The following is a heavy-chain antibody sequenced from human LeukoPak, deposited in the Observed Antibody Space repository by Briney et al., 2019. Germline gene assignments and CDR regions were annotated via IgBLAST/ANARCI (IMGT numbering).Heavy chain of an antibody. D-gene: IGHD3-10*01. CDR1: GGSSSSGGYY. Sequence: SQTPSLTCTVSGGSSSSGGYYWSWIRQHPGKGLEWIGYIYYSGSTYYNPSLKSRVTISVDTSKNQFSLKLSSVTAADTAVYYCARDLGYMVRGVHYGMDVWGKGTTVTVSS. J-gene: IGHJ6*04. CDR2: IYYSGST. CDR3: ARDLGYMVRGVHYGMDV. V-gene: IGHV4-31*03.